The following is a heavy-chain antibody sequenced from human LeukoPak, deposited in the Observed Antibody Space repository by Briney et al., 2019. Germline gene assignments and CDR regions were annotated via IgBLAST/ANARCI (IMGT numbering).Heavy chain of an antibody. V-gene: IGHV3-21*01. CDR2: ISSSSSYI. Sequence: GGSLRLSCAASRFTFSSYSMNWVRQAPGKGLEWVSSISSSSSYIYYADSVKGRFTISRDNAKNSLYLQMNSLRAEDTAVYYCARDLRGYSYGPDYWGQGTLVTVSS. D-gene: IGHD5-18*01. J-gene: IGHJ4*02. CDR1: RFTFSSYS. CDR3: ARDLRGYSYGPDY.